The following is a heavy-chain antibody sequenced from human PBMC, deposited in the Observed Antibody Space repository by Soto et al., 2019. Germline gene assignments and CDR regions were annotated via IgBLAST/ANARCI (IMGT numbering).Heavy chain of an antibody. CDR1: GGSISSGGYY. J-gene: IGHJ4*02. CDR2: IYYSGST. Sequence: PSETLSVTCTVSGGSISSGGYYWSWIRQHPGKGLEWIGYIYYSGSTYYNPSLKSRVTISVDTSKNQFSLKLSSVTAADTAVYYCARGYVGYDFWSGSMPLDYWGQGTLVTVSS. V-gene: IGHV4-31*03. D-gene: IGHD3-3*01. CDR3: ARGYVGYDFWSGSMPLDY.